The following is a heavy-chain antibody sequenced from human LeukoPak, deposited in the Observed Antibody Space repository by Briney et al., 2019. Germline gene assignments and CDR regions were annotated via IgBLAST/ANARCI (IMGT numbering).Heavy chain of an antibody. D-gene: IGHD3-22*01. V-gene: IGHV3-21*01. J-gene: IGHJ4*02. CDR1: GFTFSSYS. CDR3: ARAVKWFSGAY. CDR2: ISSSSSYI. Sequence: GGSLRLSCAASGFTFSSYSMNCVRQAPGKGLEWVSSISSSSSYIYYADSVKGRFTISRDNAENSLYLQMNSLRAEDTAVYYCARAVKWFSGAYWGQGTLVTVSS.